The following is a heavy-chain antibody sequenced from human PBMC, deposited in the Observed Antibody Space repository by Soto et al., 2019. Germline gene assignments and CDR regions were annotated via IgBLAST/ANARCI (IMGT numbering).Heavy chain of an antibody. V-gene: IGHV3-23*01. CDR1: EFTFSLYV. J-gene: IGHJ6*02. CDR3: AKDQGPHAGISIGPARYGMDV. CDR2: IGGSGDDT. D-gene: IGHD6-13*01. Sequence: QLLGCGGGVEQRGGSLRLSCVGSEFTFSLYVMSWVRQAPGKGLEWVSSIGGSGDDTDYADSVRGRFTISRDNSRNTLYFQLSGLRVEDTAIYYCAKDQGPHAGISIGPARYGMDVWGPGTPVTVSS.